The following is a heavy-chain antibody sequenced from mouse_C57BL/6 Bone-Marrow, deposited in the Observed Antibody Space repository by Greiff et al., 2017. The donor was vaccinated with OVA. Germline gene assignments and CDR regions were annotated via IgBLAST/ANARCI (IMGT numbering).Heavy chain of an antibody. V-gene: IGHV1-53*01. CDR2: INPSNGGT. J-gene: IGHJ3*01. CDR1: GYTFTSYW. D-gene: IGHD3-2*02. Sequence: QVQLEQPGPELVKPGASVKLSCKASGYTFTSYWTHWVKQRPGQGLEWIGNINPSNGGTNYNEKFKSKATLTVDKSSSTAYMQLSSLTSEDSAVYYCARDSSGYVPFAYWGQGTLVTVSA. CDR3: ARDSSGYVPFAY.